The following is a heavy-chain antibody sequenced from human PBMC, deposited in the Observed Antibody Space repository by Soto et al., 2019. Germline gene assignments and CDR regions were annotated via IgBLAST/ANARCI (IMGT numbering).Heavy chain of an antibody. V-gene: IGHV4-34*01. Sequence: SETLSLTCAVYGGSFSGYYWTWIRQPPGTGLEWIGEINHSGSTNYNPSLKSRVTMSVDTSKNQFSIKLTSVTAADTAVYYCARVSGSYYYGMDVWGQGTTVTVS. D-gene: IGHD1-26*01. CDR1: GGSFSGYY. CDR2: INHSGST. CDR3: ARVSGSYYYGMDV. J-gene: IGHJ6*02.